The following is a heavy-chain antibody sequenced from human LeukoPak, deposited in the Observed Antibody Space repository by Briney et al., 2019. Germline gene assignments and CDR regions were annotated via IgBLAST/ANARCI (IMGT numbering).Heavy chain of an antibody. CDR3: ARDPGIAAAGDY. J-gene: IGHJ4*02. V-gene: IGHV1-2*02. Sequence: ASVKVSCMASGYTFAGYYMHWVRQAPGQGLEWMGWIHPNSGGTNYAQKLQGRVTMTTDTSTSTAYMELRSLRSDDTAVYYCARDPGIAAAGDYWGQGTLVTVSS. CDR1: GYTFAGYY. D-gene: IGHD6-13*01. CDR2: IHPNSGGT.